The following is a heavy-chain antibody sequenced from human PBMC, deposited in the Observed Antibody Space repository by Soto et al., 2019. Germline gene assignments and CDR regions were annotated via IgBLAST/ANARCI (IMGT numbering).Heavy chain of an antibody. CDR3: AREGGGFGNYYYYGMDV. J-gene: IGHJ6*02. Sequence: GGSLRLSCAASGFTFSSYSMNWVRQAPGKGLEWVSSISSSSSYIYYADSVKGRFTISRDNAKNSLYLQMNSLRAEDTAVYYCAREGGGFGNYYYYGMDVWGQGTTVTVSS. CDR2: ISSSSSYI. CDR1: GFTFSSYS. V-gene: IGHV3-21*01. D-gene: IGHD3-10*01.